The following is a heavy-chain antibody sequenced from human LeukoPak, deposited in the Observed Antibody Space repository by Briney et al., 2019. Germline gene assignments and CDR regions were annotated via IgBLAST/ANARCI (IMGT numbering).Heavy chain of an antibody. J-gene: IGHJ4*02. CDR2: IKQDGSEK. Sequence: GGSLRLSCAASGFTFTSYWMSWVRQAPGKGLEWVANIKQDGSEKYYVDSVKGRFTISRDNAKNSLYLQMDSLRAEDTAVYYCARILPTIWFGEAGFFDYWGQGTLVTVSS. D-gene: IGHD3-10*01. CDR3: ARILPTIWFGEAGFFDY. V-gene: IGHV3-7*01. CDR1: GFTFTSYW.